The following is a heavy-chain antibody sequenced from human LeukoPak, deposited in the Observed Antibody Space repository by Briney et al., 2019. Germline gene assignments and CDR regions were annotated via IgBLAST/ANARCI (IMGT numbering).Heavy chain of an antibody. CDR3: ARYIVVVPAASGAFDI. CDR1: GFTFSSYS. CDR2: ISSSSSYI. Sequence: PGGSLRLSCAASGFTFSSYSMNWVRQAPGKGLEWVSSISSSSSYIYYADSVKGRFTISRDNAKNSLYLQMNSLRAEDTAVYYCARYIVVVPAASGAFDIWGQGTMVTVSS. D-gene: IGHD2-2*01. V-gene: IGHV3-21*01. J-gene: IGHJ3*02.